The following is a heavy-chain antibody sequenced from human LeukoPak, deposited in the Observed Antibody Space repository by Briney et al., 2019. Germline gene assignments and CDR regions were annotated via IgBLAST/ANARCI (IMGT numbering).Heavy chain of an antibody. J-gene: IGHJ6*03. CDR3: SPGSMDV. V-gene: IGHV3-49*04. CDR2: IRSKAYDETT. Sequence: GGSLRLSCTGSGFTFGDYVMNWVRQAPGKGLEWVGSIRSKAYDETTEYAPSVKGRFTISRDDSKSIAYLQINSLKTEDTAVYYCSPGSMDVWGKGTTVTVSS. CDR1: GFTFGDYV. D-gene: IGHD3-10*01.